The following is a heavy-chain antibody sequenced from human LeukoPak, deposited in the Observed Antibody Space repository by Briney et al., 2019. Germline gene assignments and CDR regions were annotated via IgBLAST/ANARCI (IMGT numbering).Heavy chain of an antibody. D-gene: IGHD3-3*01. CDR3: ARHEGLDFWSGYYTAGFDY. V-gene: IGHV4-39*01. J-gene: IGHJ4*02. Sequence: PSETLSLTCTVSGGSISSGSYYWGWIRQPPGKGLEWIGSIYYSGSTYYNPSLKSRVTISVDTSKNQFSLKLSSVTAADTAVYYCARHEGLDFWSGYYTAGFDYWGQGTLVTVSS. CDR1: GGSISSGSYY. CDR2: IYYSGST.